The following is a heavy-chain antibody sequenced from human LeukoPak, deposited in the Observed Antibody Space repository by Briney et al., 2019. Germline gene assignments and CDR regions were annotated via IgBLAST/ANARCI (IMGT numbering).Heavy chain of an antibody. J-gene: IGHJ4*02. CDR2: IWYDGSNK. CDR3: AKDRLEAVTDDDYFDY. Sequence: GGSLRLSCAASGFTFSNHGMHWVRQAPGKGPEWVALIWYDGSNKYYGDSAKGRFTISRDNSKNTVYLQMNSLRAEDTGVYYCAKDRLEAVTDDDYFDYWGQGTLVTVSS. V-gene: IGHV3-33*06. CDR1: GFTFSNHG. D-gene: IGHD2-21*02.